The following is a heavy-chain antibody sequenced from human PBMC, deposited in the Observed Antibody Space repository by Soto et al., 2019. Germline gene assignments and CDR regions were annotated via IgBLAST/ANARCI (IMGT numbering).Heavy chain of an antibody. J-gene: IGHJ5*02. CDR2: IFYTGTT. CDR3: AGERGVWFGDLLPDGSFYR. D-gene: IGHD3-10*01. V-gene: IGHV4-59*01. Sequence: SETLSLTCPVSGGSINDYYWSWIRQPTGKGLEWIGNIFYTGTTSYNPSLKSRVTILVDTSRNQFPLRLTSVTARYTAVYYCAGERGVWFGDLLPDGSFYRLGQGTPVTVSS. CDR1: GGSINDYY.